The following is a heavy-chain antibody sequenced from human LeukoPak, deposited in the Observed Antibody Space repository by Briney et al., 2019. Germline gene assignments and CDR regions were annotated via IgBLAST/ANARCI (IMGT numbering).Heavy chain of an antibody. CDR1: GFTFSSYC. D-gene: IGHD2-2*01. V-gene: IGHV3-21*01. J-gene: IGHJ4*02. CDR2: ISTTSSYI. CDR3: ARGPFTSISKYFDY. Sequence: PGGSLRLSCAASGFTFSSYCMNWVRQAPGKGLEWVSSISTTSSYIYYADSMKGRFTISRGNAKNSLYLQMNSLRAEDTAVYYCARGPFTSISKYFDYWGQGTLVTVSS.